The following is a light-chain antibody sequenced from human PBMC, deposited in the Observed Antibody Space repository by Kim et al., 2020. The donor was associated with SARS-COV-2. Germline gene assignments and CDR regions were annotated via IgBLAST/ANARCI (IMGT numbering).Light chain of an antibody. CDR3: QVWDSSSDHSYWV. CDR1: NIGSKS. J-gene: IGLJ3*02. V-gene: IGLV3-21*04. Sequence: SYELTQPPSVSVAPGKTARITCGGNNIGSKSVHWYQQEPGQAPVLVIYYDSDRPSGIPERFSGSNSGNTATLTISRVEAGDEADYYCQVWDSSSDHSYWVFGGGTQLTV. CDR2: YDS.